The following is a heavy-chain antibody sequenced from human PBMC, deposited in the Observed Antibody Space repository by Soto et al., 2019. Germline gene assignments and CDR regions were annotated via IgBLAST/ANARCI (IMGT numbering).Heavy chain of an antibody. CDR2: IYYSGST. Sequence: SETLSLTCTVSGGSISSGGYYWSWIRQHPGKGLEWIGYIYYSGSTYYNPSLKSRVTISVDTSKNQFSLKLSSVTAADTAVYYCARSMIVVGTHAFDIWGQGTMVTVSS. J-gene: IGHJ3*02. D-gene: IGHD3-22*01. V-gene: IGHV4-31*03. CDR3: ARSMIVVGTHAFDI. CDR1: GGSISSGGYY.